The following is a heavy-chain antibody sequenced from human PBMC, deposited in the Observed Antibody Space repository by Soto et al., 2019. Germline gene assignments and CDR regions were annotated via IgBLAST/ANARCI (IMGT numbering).Heavy chain of an antibody. CDR3: ARDRLMMDYYYYGMDV. CDR1: GFTFSSYS. CDR2: ISSSSSTI. J-gene: IGHJ6*02. V-gene: IGHV3-48*02. D-gene: IGHD2-8*01. Sequence: PGGSLRLSCAASGFTFSSYSMNWVRQAPGKGLEWVSYISSSSSTIYYADSVKGRFTISRDNAKNSLYLQMNSLRDEDTAVYYCARDRLMMDYYYYGMDVWGQGTTVTVSS.